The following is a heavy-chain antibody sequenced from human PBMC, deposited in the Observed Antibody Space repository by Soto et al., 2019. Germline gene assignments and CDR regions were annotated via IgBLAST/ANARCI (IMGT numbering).Heavy chain of an antibody. CDR3: ARVKGGYAGGTCYSNALDI. D-gene: IGHD2-15*01. J-gene: IGHJ3*02. CDR2: IKQDGSQT. CDR1: GFTFSSYW. Sequence: GGSLRLSCAASGFTFSSYWMTWVRQAPGKGLEWVANIKQDGSQTYYVDSVKGRFTISRDNGKNTLYLQMNSLRGEDTAVYYCARVKGGYAGGTCYSNALDIWGQGTMVTVSS. V-gene: IGHV3-7*01.